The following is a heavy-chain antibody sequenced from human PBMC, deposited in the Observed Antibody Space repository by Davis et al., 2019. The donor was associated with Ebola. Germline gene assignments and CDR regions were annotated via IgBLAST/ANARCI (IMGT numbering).Heavy chain of an antibody. CDR3: ARGPMIVVVIASTDDAFDI. CDR1: GGSFSGYY. D-gene: IGHD3-22*01. CDR2: INHSGST. Sequence: SETLSLTCAVYGGSFSGYYWSWIRQPPGKGLEWIGEINHSGSTNYNPSLKSRVTISVDTSKNQFSLKLSSVTATDTAVYYCARGPMIVVVIASTDDAFDIWGQGTMVTVSS. V-gene: IGHV4-34*01. J-gene: IGHJ3*02.